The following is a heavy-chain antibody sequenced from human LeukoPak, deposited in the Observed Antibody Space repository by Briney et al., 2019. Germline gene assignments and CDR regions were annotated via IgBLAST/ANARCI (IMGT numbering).Heavy chain of an antibody. CDR1: GFTFSSYS. D-gene: IGHD6-6*01. V-gene: IGHV3-21*01. CDR2: ISSSSSYI. CDR3: ARSSIGVSPHFGY. J-gene: IGHJ4*02. Sequence: GGSLRLSCAASGFTFSSYSMNWVRQAPGRGLEWVSSISSSSSYIYYADSVKGRFTISRDNAKNSLYLEMNSLTAADTAVYYCARSSIGVSPHFGYWGQGTLVTVSS.